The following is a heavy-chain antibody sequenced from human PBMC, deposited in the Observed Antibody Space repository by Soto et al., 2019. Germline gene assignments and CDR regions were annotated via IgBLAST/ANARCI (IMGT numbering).Heavy chain of an antibody. CDR1: GLSMSSNY. Sequence: PSETLSLTCSVSGLSMSSNYWSWIRQSPDKGLEWLGYVFYGGTDYNPSLGGRVSMSVETSKSQFTLTLTSVTVADTDVYYCASYRVALYFDSWGPGILVTVSS. D-gene: IGHD4-4*01. CDR2: VFYGGT. V-gene: IGHV4-59*01. CDR3: ASYRVALYFDS. J-gene: IGHJ4*02.